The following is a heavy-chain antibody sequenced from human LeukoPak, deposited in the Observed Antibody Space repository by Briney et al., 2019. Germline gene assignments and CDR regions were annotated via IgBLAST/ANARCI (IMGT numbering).Heavy chain of an antibody. CDR1: GFTFSHYN. CDR3: ARGRDFDP. J-gene: IGHJ5*02. Sequence: GGSLRLSCAASGFTFSHYNMNWVRQAPGKGLEWVSYISSSGITIYYADSVKGRFTISRDNAKNSLYLQMNSLSPEDTAVYYCARGRDFDPWGQGTLVTVSS. CDR2: ISSSGITI. V-gene: IGHV3-48*04.